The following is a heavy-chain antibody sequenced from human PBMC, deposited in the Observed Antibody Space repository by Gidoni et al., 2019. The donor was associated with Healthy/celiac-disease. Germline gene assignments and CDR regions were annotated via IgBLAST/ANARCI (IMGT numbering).Heavy chain of an antibody. CDR2: IYHSGST. J-gene: IGHJ4*02. Sequence: QVQLQESGPGLVKPSETLSLTCAVSGYSISSGYYWGWIRQPPGKGLEWIGRIYHSGSTYYNPSLKSRVTISVDTSKNQFSLKLSSVTAADTAVYYCARATVGATTYFDYWGQGTLVTVSS. CDR3: ARATVGATTYFDY. V-gene: IGHV4-38-2*01. CDR1: GYSISSGYY. D-gene: IGHD1-26*01.